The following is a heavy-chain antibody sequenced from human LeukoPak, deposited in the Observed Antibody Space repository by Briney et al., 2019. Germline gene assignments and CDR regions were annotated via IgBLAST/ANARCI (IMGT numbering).Heavy chain of an antibody. Sequence: SETLSLTCTVSGGSISSGGYYWSWLRQHPGKGLEWIGYIYYSGSTYYNPSLKSRVTISVDTSKNQFSLKLSSVTAADTAVYYCASYTPVRDGYKRFDYWGQGTLVTVSS. V-gene: IGHV4-31*03. J-gene: IGHJ4*02. CDR3: ASYTPVRDGYKRFDY. CDR2: IYYSGST. D-gene: IGHD5-24*01. CDR1: GGSISSGGYY.